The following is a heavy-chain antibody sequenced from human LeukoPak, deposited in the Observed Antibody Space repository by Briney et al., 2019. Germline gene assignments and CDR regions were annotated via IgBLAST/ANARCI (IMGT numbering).Heavy chain of an antibody. V-gene: IGHV3-7*01. D-gene: IGHD2-8*02. Sequence: RPGGSLRPSCTASGFPFQSYWMNWVRQAPGKGLELVANINADGSDKYFMDSVKGRFSISRDNANNRLYLQMTSLRAEDTAVYYCMPGRGYWGQGTLVAVSS. CDR2: INADGSDK. CDR3: MPGRGY. J-gene: IGHJ4*02. CDR1: GFPFQSYW.